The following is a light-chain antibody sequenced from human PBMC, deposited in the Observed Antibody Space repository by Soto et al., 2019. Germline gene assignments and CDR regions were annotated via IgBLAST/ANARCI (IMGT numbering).Light chain of an antibody. J-gene: IGKJ1*01. CDR1: QSVGSSY. Sequence: EIVLTQSPGTLSLSPGERATLSCRASQSVGSSYLAWYQQKPGQAPRLLIYDASSRATGIPDRFSGGASGTDFTLTISSLEHEDFAVSYCQQYGSSPWTFGQGTKVEIK. V-gene: IGKV3-20*01. CDR2: DAS. CDR3: QQYGSSPWT.